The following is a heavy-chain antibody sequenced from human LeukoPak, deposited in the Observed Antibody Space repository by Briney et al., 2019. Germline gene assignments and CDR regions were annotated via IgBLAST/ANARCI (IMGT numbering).Heavy chain of an antibody. CDR2: IDPSDAYT. D-gene: IGHD2-15*01. Sequence: GESPMLPCKGSGYTLSNYWISWVRQMPGKGLEWMARIDPSDAYTTYSPSFQDHLTISTDNSIRTAYLQWSGLQASDTAMYYCARHSVSHSGVWPLDPWGQRTVVTVSS. CDR1: GYTLSNYW. CDR3: ARHSVSHSGVWPLDP. J-gene: IGHJ5*02. V-gene: IGHV5-10-1*01.